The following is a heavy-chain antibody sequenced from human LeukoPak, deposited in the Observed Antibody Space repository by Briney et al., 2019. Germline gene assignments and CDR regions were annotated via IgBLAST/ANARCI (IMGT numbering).Heavy chain of an antibody. CDR2: IIPILGIA. V-gene: IGHV1-69*04. D-gene: IGHD6-13*01. CDR3: ASPGGSIAAAGTTKYYYGMDV. CDR1: GGTFSSYA. J-gene: IGHJ6*02. Sequence: SVKVSCKASGGTFSSYAISWVRQAPGQGLEWMGRIIPILGIANYAQKFQGRVTITADKSTSTDYMELSSLRSEDTAVYYCASPGGSIAAAGTTKYYYGMDVWGQGTTVTVSS.